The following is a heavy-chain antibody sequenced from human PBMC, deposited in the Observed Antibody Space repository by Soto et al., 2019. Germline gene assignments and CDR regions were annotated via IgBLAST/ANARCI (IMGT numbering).Heavy chain of an antibody. CDR3: AGRDPEMGDY. Sequence: QVQLVESGGGVVQPGRSLRLSCAASGFTFSSYDMHWVLQAPGKGLEWVAVISYDGSNKYYAVSVKGRFTISRDNSKNTLYLQMNSLRAEDTAGYYCAGRDPEMGDYWGQGTLVTVSS. D-gene: IGHD1-26*01. CDR2: ISYDGSNK. J-gene: IGHJ4*02. CDR1: GFTFSSYD. V-gene: IGHV3-30*03.